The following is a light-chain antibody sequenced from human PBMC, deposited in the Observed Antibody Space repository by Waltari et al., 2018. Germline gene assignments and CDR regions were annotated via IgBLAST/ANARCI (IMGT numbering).Light chain of an antibody. CDR3: AAWDDSLSGRV. J-gene: IGLJ3*02. CDR1: RSNIGSNY. Sequence: QSVLTQPPSASGTPGQRVTISCSGSRSNIGSNYVYWYQQVPGTAPKLLIYRNNQRPSGGPARFSGSKAGTAASLAISGLRSEDEVDYYCAAWDDSLSGRVFGGGTKVTVL. CDR2: RNN. V-gene: IGLV1-47*01.